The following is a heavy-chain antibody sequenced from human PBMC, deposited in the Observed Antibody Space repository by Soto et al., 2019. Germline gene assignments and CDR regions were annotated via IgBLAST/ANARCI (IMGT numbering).Heavy chain of an antibody. CDR2: ISAYSGNT. V-gene: IGHV1-18*04. D-gene: IGHD4-17*01. CDR3: ARVVKAGDYGDYGRYYFDY. Sequence: QVQLVQSGAEVKKPGASVKVSCKASGYTFTTYGITWVRHAPGQGLEWMGWISAYSGNTNYAQKLQGRLTVTTDTSTNTAYMDLRSLRSDDTAVYYCARVVKAGDYGDYGRYYFDYWGHGTLVTVSS. J-gene: IGHJ4*01. CDR1: GYTFTTYG.